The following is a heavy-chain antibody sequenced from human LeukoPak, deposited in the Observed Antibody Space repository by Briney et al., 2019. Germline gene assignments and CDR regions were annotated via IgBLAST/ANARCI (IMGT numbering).Heavy chain of an antibody. CDR1: GGSFSCNY. CDR3: AGVAGFYYEGSGYQCYFDL. CDR2: IYYTGST. D-gene: IGHD3-22*01. Sequence: SETLSLSCTVSGGSFSCNYWSWSRQPPGRGLEWIGYIYYTGSTNHNPSLKGRVTISVDTSKNQFSLKLTSVTAADTAVYYCAGVAGFYYEGSGYQCYFDLWGRGALVTVSS. J-gene: IGHJ2*01. V-gene: IGHV4-59*01.